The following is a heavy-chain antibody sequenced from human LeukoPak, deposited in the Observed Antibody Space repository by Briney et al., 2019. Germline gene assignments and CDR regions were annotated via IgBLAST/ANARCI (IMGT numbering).Heavy chain of an antibody. CDR1: EFSVGSNY. CDR3: AREVTVISNWYFDL. J-gene: IGHJ2*01. CDR2: IYSGGST. V-gene: IGHV3-66*01. Sequence: GGSLRLSCAASEFSVGSNYMTRVRQAPGKGLEWVSLIYSGGSTYYADSVKGRFTISRDNSKNTLYLQMNSLGAEDTAVYYCAREVTVISNWYFDLWGRGTLVTVSS. D-gene: IGHD2-21*01.